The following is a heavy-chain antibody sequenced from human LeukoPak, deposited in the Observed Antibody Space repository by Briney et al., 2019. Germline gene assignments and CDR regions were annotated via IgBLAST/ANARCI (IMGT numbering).Heavy chain of an antibody. J-gene: IGHJ4*02. D-gene: IGHD1-1*01. V-gene: IGHV3-21*01. CDR1: GFTFASYS. Sequence: GGSLRLSCAASGFTFASYSMNWVRQAPGKGLEWVSSISGDSTYIYNAGSVKGRFTISRDNAQASLYLQMISLRADDAAVYYCARVSGRLERQSDLDYWGQGTLVIVSS. CDR2: ISGDSTYI. CDR3: ARVSGRLERQSDLDY.